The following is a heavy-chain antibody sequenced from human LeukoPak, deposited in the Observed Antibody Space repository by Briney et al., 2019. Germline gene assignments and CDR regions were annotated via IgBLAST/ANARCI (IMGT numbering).Heavy chain of an antibody. D-gene: IGHD2-2*01. CDR2: INWSGGST. J-gene: IGHJ4*02. Sequence: GGSLRLSCTASGLTFAEHGMSWVRHVPGKGLEWVSGINWSGGSTGYADPLRGRFTISRDNAKNSLYLQMDSLRAEDTALYYCARAPITSPFYFDYWGQGTLVTVSS. CDR3: ARAPITSPFYFDY. CDR1: GLTFAEHG. V-gene: IGHV3-20*04.